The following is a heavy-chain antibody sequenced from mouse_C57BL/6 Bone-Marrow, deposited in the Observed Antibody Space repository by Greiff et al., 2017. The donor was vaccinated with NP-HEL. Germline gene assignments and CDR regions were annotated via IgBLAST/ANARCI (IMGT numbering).Heavy chain of an antibody. D-gene: IGHD1-1*02. CDR1: GSNIKNTY. CDR3: ARVYGHYYAMDY. CDR2: IDPANGNT. Sequence: EVQLQQSVVELVRLGAPVKLSCTASGSNIKNTYMHWVKQRPEQGLEWIGRIDPANGNTNYAPKSQGKATITADTSSTTAYLQLSSLTSEDTAIYYCARVYGHYYAMDYWGQGTSVTVSS. J-gene: IGHJ4*01. V-gene: IGHV14-3*01.